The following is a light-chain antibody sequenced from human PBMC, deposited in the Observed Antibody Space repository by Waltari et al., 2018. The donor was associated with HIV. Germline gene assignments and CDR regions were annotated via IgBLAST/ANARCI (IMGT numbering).Light chain of an antibody. J-gene: IGKJ2*01. CDR1: QGIGID. CDR3: LQHNSYPYT. CDR2: AAS. Sequence: DIQMTQSPSSLSASIGDTVTITCRASQGIGIDLGWYQQRPGKAPNRLVYAASGLQTGVPPRCSGSGSGTDFTLTISSLQPEDFATYYCLQHNSYPYTVGQGTKLEIK. V-gene: IGKV1-17*01.